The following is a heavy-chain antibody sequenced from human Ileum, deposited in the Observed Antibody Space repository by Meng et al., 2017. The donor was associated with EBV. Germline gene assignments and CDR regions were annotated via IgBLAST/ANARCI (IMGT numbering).Heavy chain of an antibody. D-gene: IGHD6-19*01. Sequence: QLQLVQSGAEVKKPGASVRVSCXAXCYTFTHHGISWIRQAPGQGLEWMGWISCYNGDTNYAQKLQGRVTMTTDTSTNTAYMDLRGLRSDDTAVYYCARDPSNTSGRYAYFDYWGQGTRVTVSS. J-gene: IGHJ4*02. CDR3: ARDPSNTSGRYAYFDY. CDR1: CYTFTHHG. CDR2: ISCYNGDT. V-gene: IGHV1-18*01.